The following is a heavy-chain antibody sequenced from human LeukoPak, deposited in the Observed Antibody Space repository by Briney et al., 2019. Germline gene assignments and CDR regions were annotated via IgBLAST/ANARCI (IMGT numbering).Heavy chain of an antibody. CDR3: ARGLWDYGSGRTRWFDP. CDR1: GYTFTGYY. CDR2: INPNSGDT. V-gene: IGHV1-2*02. J-gene: IGHJ5*02. Sequence: ASVKVSCKASGYTFTGYYMEWVRQAPGQGLEWMGWINPNSGDTNYAQKFQGRVTMTRDTSISTAYMELSRLRSDDTAVYYCARGLWDYGSGRTRWFDPWGQGTLVTVSS. D-gene: IGHD3-10*01.